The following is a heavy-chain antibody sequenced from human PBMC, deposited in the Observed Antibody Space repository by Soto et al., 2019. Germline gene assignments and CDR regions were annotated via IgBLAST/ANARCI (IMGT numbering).Heavy chain of an antibody. CDR1: GDPLSYGGYY. CDR2: GYHTGAT. V-gene: IGHV4-31*03. Sequence: QVQLQESGPGLVEPSQTLSLVCSVSGDPLSYGGYYWSWVRQSPGKALEWIGYGYHTGATYYHPSLESRVTKAVDMSMNDLSLKLASVTAADTAAYYCAREGHSSWQGLYPWGQGILVTV. CDR3: AREGHSSWQGLYP. J-gene: IGHJ5*02.